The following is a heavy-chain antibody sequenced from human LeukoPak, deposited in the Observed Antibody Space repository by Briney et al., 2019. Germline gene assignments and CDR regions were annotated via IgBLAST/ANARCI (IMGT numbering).Heavy chain of an antibody. CDR1: GISLSNYG. V-gene: IGHV3-23*01. D-gene: IGHD3-22*01. CDR2: ISDSGGTT. J-gene: IGHJ4*02. Sequence: GGSLRLSCAVSGISLSNYGMTWVRQPPGKGMGWVGGISDSGGTTKYADSVKGRFTISRDNPKNTLYLQMNSLRAEDTAVYFCAKRGVVIRVILVGFHKEAYYFDSWGPGALVTVSS. CDR3: AKRGVVIRVILVGFHKEAYYFDS.